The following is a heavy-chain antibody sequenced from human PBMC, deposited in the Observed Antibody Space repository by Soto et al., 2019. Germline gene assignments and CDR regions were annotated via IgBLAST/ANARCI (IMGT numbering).Heavy chain of an antibody. CDR3: ARTPFGDLDY. V-gene: IGHV3-7*05. D-gene: IGHD4-17*01. Sequence: EVQLVESGGGLVQPEGSLRLSCVASGFTFNTYWMTWVRRPPGKGLEWVANIKPDGSMQNYVDSVKGRFTISRDNAKNSLYLQMNSLRAEDTAMYYCARTPFGDLDYWGQGTPVTVSS. CDR1: GFTFNTYW. J-gene: IGHJ4*02. CDR2: IKPDGSMQ.